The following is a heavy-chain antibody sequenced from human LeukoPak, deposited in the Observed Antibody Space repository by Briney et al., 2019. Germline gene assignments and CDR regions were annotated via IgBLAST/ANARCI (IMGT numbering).Heavy chain of an antibody. Sequence: GASVKVSCKASGYTFTSYGISWVRQAPGQGLEWMGWISAYNGNSNYAQKFQGRVTMTRNTSISTAYMELSSLRSEDTAVYYCARVGAAAWYGGGYYYYGMDVWGQGTTVTVSS. D-gene: IGHD6-13*01. J-gene: IGHJ6*02. CDR3: ARVGAAAWYGGGYYYYGMDV. CDR2: ISAYNGNS. CDR1: GYTFTSYG. V-gene: IGHV1-18*01.